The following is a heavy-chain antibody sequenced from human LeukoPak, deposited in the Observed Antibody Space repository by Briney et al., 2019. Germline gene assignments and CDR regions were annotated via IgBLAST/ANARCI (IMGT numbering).Heavy chain of an antibody. D-gene: IGHD4-17*01. V-gene: IGHV3-74*01. J-gene: IGHJ4*02. CDR2: ISGDGSGI. Sequence: PGGSLRLSCAASGFTFSSYWMHWVRQAPGKGLVWVSRISGDGSGITFADSVKGRFSISRDNAKNTLYLQMNSLRAKDTAIYYCARRGGLGYGDLDYWGQGTLVTVSS. CDR1: GFTFSSYW. CDR3: ARRGGLGYGDLDY.